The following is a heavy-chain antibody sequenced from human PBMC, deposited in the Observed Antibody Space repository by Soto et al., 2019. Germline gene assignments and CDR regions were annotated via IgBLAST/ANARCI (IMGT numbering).Heavy chain of an antibody. CDR2: LSYDGNNN. CDR1: GFTFRTYA. Sequence: QVQLVESGGGVVQPGRSLRLSCAASGFTFRTYAMHWVRQAPGKGLEWVAFLSYDGNNNYYADSVKGRFTVSRDNSKNTLYLQMNSLIREDTAVYYCATREGAVDYWGQGTLVTVSS. CDR3: ATREGAVDY. D-gene: IGHD1-26*01. J-gene: IGHJ4*02. V-gene: IGHV3-30-3*01.